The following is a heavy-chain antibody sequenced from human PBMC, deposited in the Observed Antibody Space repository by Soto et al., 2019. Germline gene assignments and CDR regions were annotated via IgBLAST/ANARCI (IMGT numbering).Heavy chain of an antibody. V-gene: IGHV2-5*01. CDR3: AHSRYYYDSSGYYWGPSPYYYYYYGMDV. D-gene: IGHD3-22*01. Sequence: QITLKESGPTLVKPTQTLTLTCTFSGFSLSTSGVGVGWIRQPPGKALEWLALIYWNDDKRYSPSLKSRLTITKDTSKNQVVLTMTNMDPVDTATYYCAHSRYYYDSSGYYWGPSPYYYYYYGMDVWGQGTTVTVSS. CDR1: GFSLSTSGVG. J-gene: IGHJ6*02. CDR2: IYWNDDK.